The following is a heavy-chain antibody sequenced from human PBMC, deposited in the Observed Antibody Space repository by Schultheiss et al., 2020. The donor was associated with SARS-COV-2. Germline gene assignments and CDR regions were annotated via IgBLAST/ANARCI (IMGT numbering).Heavy chain of an antibody. CDR2: INPNSGGT. J-gene: IGHJ6*02. CDR1: GYTFTGYY. CDR3: ARDVIIPSHSNYNYYYGMDV. V-gene: IGHV1-2*06. D-gene: IGHD4-11*01. Sequence: ASVKVSCKASGYTFTGYYMHWVRQAPGQGLEWMGRINPNSGGTNYAQKFQGRVTMTRDTSISTAYMELRSLRSDDTAVYYCARDVIIPSHSNYNYYYGMDVWGQGTTVTVSS.